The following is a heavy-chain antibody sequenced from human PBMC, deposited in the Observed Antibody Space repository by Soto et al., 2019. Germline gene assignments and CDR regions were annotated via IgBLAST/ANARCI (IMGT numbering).Heavy chain of an antibody. V-gene: IGHV1-69*01. CDR1: GGTFSSYA. J-gene: IGHJ4*02. D-gene: IGHD3-10*01. CDR2: IIPIFGTA. CDR3: ARFPYGSGSYYGRYYFDY. Sequence: QVQLVQSGAEVKKPGSSVKVSCKASGGTFSSYAISWVRQAPGQGLEWMGGIIPIFGTANYAQKFQGRVTITPDESTSTAYMELSSLRSEDTAVYYCARFPYGSGSYYGRYYFDYWGQGTLVTVSS.